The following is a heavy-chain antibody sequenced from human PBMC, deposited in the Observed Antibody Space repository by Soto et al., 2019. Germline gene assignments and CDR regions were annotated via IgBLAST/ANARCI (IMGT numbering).Heavy chain of an antibody. CDR1: GFTLWNFA. D-gene: IGHD3-16*01. CDR2: VTDRGGST. V-gene: IGHV3-23*01. J-gene: IGHJ6*02. Sequence: EVQLLESGGGLVQPGGSLRLSCSTSGFTLWNFAMAWVRQGPGKGLDWVSTVTDRGGSTYYADSVKGRFTISRDDSENTLHLQMSSLRTDDTAIYYCARWGSGTNFYYHYAMVVWGQGTTVTVSS. CDR3: ARWGSGTNFYYHYAMVV.